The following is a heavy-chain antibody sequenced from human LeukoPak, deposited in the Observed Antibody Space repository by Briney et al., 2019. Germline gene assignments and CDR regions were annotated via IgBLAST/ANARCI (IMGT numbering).Heavy chain of an antibody. CDR2: IYYSGST. Sequence: SETLSLTCTVSGGSISTSSYYWGWIRQPPGKGLEWIGSIYYSGSTYYNPSLKSRVTISVDTSKNQSSLKLSSVTAADTAVYYCASLSSSWYLVDPWGQGTLVTVSS. J-gene: IGHJ5*02. D-gene: IGHD6-13*01. CDR1: GGSISTSSYY. V-gene: IGHV4-39*01. CDR3: ASLSSSWYLVDP.